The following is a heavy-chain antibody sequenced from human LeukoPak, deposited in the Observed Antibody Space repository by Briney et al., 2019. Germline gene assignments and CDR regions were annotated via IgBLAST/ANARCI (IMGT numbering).Heavy chain of an antibody. V-gene: IGHV1-18*01. CDR1: GYTFTSYG. J-gene: IGHJ3*02. CDR2: ISAYNGNT. Sequence: ASVKVSCKASGYTFTSYGISWVRQAPGQGLEWMGWISAYNGNTNYAQKLQGRVTMTTDTSTSTAYMELRGLRSDDTAVYYCARPQRWLQWDDAFDIWGQGTMVTVSS. D-gene: IGHD5-24*01. CDR3: ARPQRWLQWDDAFDI.